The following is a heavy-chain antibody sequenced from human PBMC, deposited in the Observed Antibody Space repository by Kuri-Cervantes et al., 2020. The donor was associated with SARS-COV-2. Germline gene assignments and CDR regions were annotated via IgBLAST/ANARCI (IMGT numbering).Heavy chain of an antibody. CDR3: ARDIVTVDYDFWSGYYVSSYFDY. Sequence: GGSLRLSCAASGFTFSSYWMNWVRQAPGKGLVWVSRINSDGSITSYADSVKGRFTISRDNAKNTMYLKMNSLIAEDTAVYYCARDIVTVDYDFWSGYYVSSYFDYWGQGTLVTVSS. J-gene: IGHJ4*02. CDR2: INSDGSIT. V-gene: IGHV3-74*01. CDR1: GFTFSSYW. D-gene: IGHD3-3*01.